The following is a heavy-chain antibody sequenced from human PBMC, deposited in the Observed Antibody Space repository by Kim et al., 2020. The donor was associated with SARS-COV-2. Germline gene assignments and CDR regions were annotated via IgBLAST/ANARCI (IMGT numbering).Heavy chain of an antibody. D-gene: IGHD2-2*01. J-gene: IGHJ6*03. V-gene: IGHV1-18*01. Sequence: NYAQKLQGRVTMTTDTSTSTAYMELRSLRSDDTAVYYCARHQLLYYYYMDVWGKGTTVTVSS. CDR3: ARHQLLYYYYMDV.